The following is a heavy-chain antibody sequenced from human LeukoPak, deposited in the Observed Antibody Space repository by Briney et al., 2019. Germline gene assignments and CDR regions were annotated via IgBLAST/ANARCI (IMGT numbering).Heavy chain of an antibody. J-gene: IGHJ3*02. CDR1: GGTFSSYA. Sequence: SVKVSCKASGGTFSSYAISWVRQAPGQGLEWMGRIIPIFGTANYAQKFQGRVTITTDESTSTAYMELSSLRSEDAAVYYCARGTSGSYPLNDAFDIWGQGTMVTVSS. V-gene: IGHV1-69*05. CDR3: ARGTSGSYPLNDAFDI. D-gene: IGHD1-26*01. CDR2: IIPIFGTA.